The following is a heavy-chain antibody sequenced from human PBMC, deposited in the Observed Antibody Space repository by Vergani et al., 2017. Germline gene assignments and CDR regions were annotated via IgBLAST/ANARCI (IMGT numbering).Heavy chain of an antibody. J-gene: IGHJ4*02. V-gene: IGHV4-59*01. Sequence: QVQLQESGPGLVKPSETLSLTCTVSGGSICSYYWSWIRQPPGKGLEWIGYIYYSGSTNYNPSLKSRVTISVDTSKNQFSLKLSSVTAADTAVYDCAGRYYDSRGPLDYWGQGTLVTVSS. CDR3: AGRYYDSRGPLDY. CDR2: IYYSGST. CDR1: GGSICSYY. D-gene: IGHD3-22*01.